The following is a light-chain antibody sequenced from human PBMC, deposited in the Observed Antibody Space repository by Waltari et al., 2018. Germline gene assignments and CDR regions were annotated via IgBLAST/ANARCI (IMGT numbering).Light chain of an antibody. CDR2: GDS. V-gene: IGLV1-44*01. CDR3: SSWDDTLSAAV. CDR1: NSNIRSNN. Sequence: QSDLTQPPSASGTPGQRVTISCSGSNSNIRSNNVNWYRQLPGTAPKLLIYGDSQRPSGVPDRISGSKSGTSASLAISGLQSDDEADYYCSSWDDTLSAAVFGGGTKLTVL. J-gene: IGLJ3*02.